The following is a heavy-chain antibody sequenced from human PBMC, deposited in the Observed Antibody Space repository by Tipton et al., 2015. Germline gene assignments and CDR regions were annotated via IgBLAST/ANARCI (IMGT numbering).Heavy chain of an antibody. J-gene: IGHJ4*02. Sequence: VQLVQSGAEVKKPGESLKISCKGSGYSFPTYWIGWVRQMPGKGLEWMGIIYPGDSDIRYSPSFQGQVTISADESINTAYLQWSSLKASDTAMYYCARRIGHCASRDCNGVDYWGQGTLVTVSS. CDR2: IYPGDSDI. CDR1: GYSFPTYW. CDR3: ARRIGHCASRDCNGVDY. D-gene: IGHD2-2*01. V-gene: IGHV5-51*01.